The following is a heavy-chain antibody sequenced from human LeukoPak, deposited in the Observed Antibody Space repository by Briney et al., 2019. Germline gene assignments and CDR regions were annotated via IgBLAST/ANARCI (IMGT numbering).Heavy chain of an antibody. CDR3: ARDHGSGSYNYFDY. V-gene: IGHV1-2*02. CDR2: LNSNSGGT. J-gene: IGHJ4*02. D-gene: IGHD3-10*01. CDR1: GFIHTGYY. Sequence: AAVNVSCKTCGFIHTGYYMHWVRQAPARGREWMGWLNSNSGGTNYAQKLRDRDTKTRDTSISTAYMELSRLRSDDAAVYYCARDHGSGSYNYFDYWGQGTLVTVSS.